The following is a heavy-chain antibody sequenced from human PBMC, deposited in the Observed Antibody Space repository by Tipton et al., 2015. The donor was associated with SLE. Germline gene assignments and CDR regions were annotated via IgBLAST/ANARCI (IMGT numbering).Heavy chain of an antibody. Sequence: TLSLTCTVSGGSISSSSSYWGWIRQPPGKGLEWIGQTNPSGNTNYNPSLKSRVTISVDTSNNQLSLKLTSVTAADTAVYYCARGAKERITLVRVRPYYFDYWGQGSLVTVSS. CDR3: ARGAKERITLVRVRPYYFDY. CDR2: TNPSGNT. D-gene: IGHD3-10*01. J-gene: IGHJ4*01. V-gene: IGHV4-39*02. CDR1: GGSISSSSSY.